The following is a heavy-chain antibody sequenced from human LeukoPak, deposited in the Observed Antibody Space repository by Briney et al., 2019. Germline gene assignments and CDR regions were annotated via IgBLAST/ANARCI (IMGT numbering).Heavy chain of an antibody. Sequence: SETLSLTCTVSGGSISSYYWNWIRQPPGKGLEWIGCIFYTGSIHYSPSLKSRVTISVDTSKNQFSLKLSSVTAADTAVYYCARGKQLWRGLFDYWGQGTLVTVSS. D-gene: IGHD5-18*01. CDR2: IFYTGSI. CDR3: ARGKQLWRGLFDY. V-gene: IGHV4-59*12. J-gene: IGHJ4*02. CDR1: GGSISSYY.